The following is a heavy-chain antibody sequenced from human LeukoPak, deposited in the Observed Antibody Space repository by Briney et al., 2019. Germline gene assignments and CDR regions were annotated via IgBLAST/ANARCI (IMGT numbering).Heavy chain of an antibody. D-gene: IGHD3-22*01. J-gene: IGHJ4*02. CDR1: GGSISSYY. CDR3: ARVHDSSGFFDY. Sequence: PSETLSLTCTVSGGSISSYYWSWIRQPPGKGLEWIGEINHSGSTNYNPSLKSRVTISVDTSKNQFSLKLSSVTAADTAVYYCARVHDSSGFFDYWGQGTLVTVSS. V-gene: IGHV4-34*01. CDR2: INHSGST.